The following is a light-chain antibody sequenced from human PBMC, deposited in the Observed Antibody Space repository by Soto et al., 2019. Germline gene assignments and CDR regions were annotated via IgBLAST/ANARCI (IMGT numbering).Light chain of an antibody. V-gene: IGKV3-11*01. J-gene: IGKJ4*01. CDR2: DAF. Sequence: EIVLTQSPATLSLSPGERATLSCRASQSVGTSLAWYQQKPGQAPRLLIYDAFNRATGIPARFSGSGSGTDFTLTISSLEPEDFAVYYCQQRGNWPLTFGGGTKVEIK. CDR1: QSVGTS. CDR3: QQRGNWPLT.